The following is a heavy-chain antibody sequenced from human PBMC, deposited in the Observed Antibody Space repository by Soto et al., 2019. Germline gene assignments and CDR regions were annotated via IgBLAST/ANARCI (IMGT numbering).Heavy chain of an antibody. V-gene: IGHV3-30*03. CDR2: LSFDGTAE. Sequence: QVQLVESGGGVVQPGTSLRLSCKASGFIFRDYLIHWVRQAPGKGLEWLAVLSFDGTAEYYADSTRGRFTISRDIPKSTSYLVINNVRREDTAMYSCARVATRLQSMEVLEYWGQGTLVTVPS. J-gene: IGHJ4*02. CDR1: GFIFRDYL. D-gene: IGHD2-21*02. CDR3: ARVATRLQSMEVLEY.